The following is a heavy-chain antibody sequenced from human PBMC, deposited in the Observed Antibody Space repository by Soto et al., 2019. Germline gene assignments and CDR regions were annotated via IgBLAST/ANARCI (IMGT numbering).Heavy chain of an antibody. Sequence: ASVKVSCKASGYSFISYEINCVRQATGQGLEWMGRMSPNNGSTDYAQKFQGRVTMTRNTSITTAYMELSSLRSEDTAVYYCASSSLYGMDVWGQGTTVTVSS. J-gene: IGHJ6*02. V-gene: IGHV1-8*01. CDR1: GYSFISYE. CDR3: ASSSLYGMDV. CDR2: MSPNNGST.